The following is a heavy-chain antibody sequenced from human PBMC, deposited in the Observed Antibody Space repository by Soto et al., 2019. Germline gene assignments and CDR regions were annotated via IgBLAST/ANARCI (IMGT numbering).Heavy chain of an antibody. CDR3: ARGPVILSVETDY. D-gene: IGHD3-9*01. CDR1: GYTFTSYA. Sequence: ASVKVSCKASGYTFTSYAMHWVRQAPGQRLEWMGWINAGNGNTKYSPKFQGRVTITRDTSANTAYMELSSLRSEYMAVYYCARGPVILSVETDYWGQGTLVTVAS. V-gene: IGHV1-3*01. CDR2: INAGNGNT. J-gene: IGHJ4*02.